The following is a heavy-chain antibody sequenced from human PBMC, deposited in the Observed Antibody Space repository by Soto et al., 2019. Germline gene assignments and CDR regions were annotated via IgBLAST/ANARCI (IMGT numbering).Heavy chain of an antibody. CDR3: ARDLGVAGTPSGNWFDP. D-gene: IGHD6-19*01. CDR2: IWYDGSNE. J-gene: IGHJ5*02. CDR1: GFTLSRHG. Sequence: QVQLVESGGGVVQPGRSLRLSCAASGFTLSRHGMHWVRQAPGKGLEWVAVIWYDGSNEYYADSVKGRFTISRDNSKNTLDLQMNSLRAEDTAVYYCARDLGVAGTPSGNWFDPWGQGTLVTVSS. V-gene: IGHV3-33*01.